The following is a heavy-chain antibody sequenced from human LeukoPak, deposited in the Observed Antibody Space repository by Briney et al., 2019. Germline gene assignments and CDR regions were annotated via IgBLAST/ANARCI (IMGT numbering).Heavy chain of an antibody. CDR1: GFTFSSYA. Sequence: GGSLRLSCAASGFTFSSYAMSWVRQAPGKGLEWVSAISGSGGSTYYADSVKGRFTISRDNSKNTLYLQMNSLRAEDTAVYYCAKGRSSWSAYYYYGMDVWGQGTTVTVSS. V-gene: IGHV3-23*01. D-gene: IGHD6-13*01. CDR3: AKGRSSWSAYYYYGMDV. CDR2: ISGSGGST. J-gene: IGHJ6*02.